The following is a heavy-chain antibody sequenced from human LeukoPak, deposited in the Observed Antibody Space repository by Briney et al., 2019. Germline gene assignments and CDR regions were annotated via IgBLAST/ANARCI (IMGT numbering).Heavy chain of an antibody. Sequence: GGSLRLSCAASGFTFSSYGMHWVRQAPGKGLEWVAVISYDGSNKYYADSVKGRFTISRDNSKNMLYLQMNSLRAEDTAVYYCAQRSYYYYGMDVWGKGTTVTVSS. CDR3: AQRSYYYYGMDV. J-gene: IGHJ6*04. CDR2: ISYDGSNK. CDR1: GFTFSSYG. V-gene: IGHV3-30*03.